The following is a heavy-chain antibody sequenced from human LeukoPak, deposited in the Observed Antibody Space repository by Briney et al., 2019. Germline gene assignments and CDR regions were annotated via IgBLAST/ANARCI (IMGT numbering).Heavy chain of an antibody. V-gene: IGHV1-2*02. CDR3: ARDSSPSYCSSTSCYGLSSFDY. CDR1: GYTFTGYY. J-gene: IGHJ4*02. D-gene: IGHD2-2*01. Sequence: ASVKVSCKASGYTFTGYYMHWVRQSPGQGLEWMGWINPNSGGTNYAQKFQGRVTMTRDTSISTAYMELSRLRSDDTAVYYCARDSSPSYCSSTSCYGLSSFDYWGQGTLVTVSS. CDR2: INPNSGGT.